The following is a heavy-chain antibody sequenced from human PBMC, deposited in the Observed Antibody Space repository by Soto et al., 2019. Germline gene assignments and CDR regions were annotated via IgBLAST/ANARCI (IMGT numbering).Heavy chain of an antibody. D-gene: IGHD6-19*01. Sequence: EGQLVESGGGLVQPGGSLKLSCAASGFTFGGSAMHWVRQASGKGLEWVGHIRSKTNSYATAYAEWVKGRFTISRDDSMNTAYLQMNSLKTEDTAVYFCTRQTDAVQWLVVPTDYNFDYWGQGTLVTVSS. V-gene: IGHV3-73*02. CDR3: TRQTDAVQWLVVPTDYNFDY. J-gene: IGHJ4*02. CDR1: GFTFGGSA. CDR2: IRSKTNSYAT.